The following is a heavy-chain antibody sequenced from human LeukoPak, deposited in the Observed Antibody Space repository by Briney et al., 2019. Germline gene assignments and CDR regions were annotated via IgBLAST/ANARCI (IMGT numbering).Heavy chain of an antibody. CDR1: GGSISSYY. CDR2: IYYSGST. CDR3: ARNGVNYDFWSGFKGSYFDY. V-gene: IGHV4-59*01. J-gene: IGHJ4*02. D-gene: IGHD3-3*01. Sequence: SETLSLTCTVSGGSISSYYWSWVRQPPGKGLEWNGYIYYSGSTNYNPSLKSRVTISVDTSKNQFSLKLSSVTAADTAVYYCARNGVNYDFWSGFKGSYFDYWGQGTLVTVSS.